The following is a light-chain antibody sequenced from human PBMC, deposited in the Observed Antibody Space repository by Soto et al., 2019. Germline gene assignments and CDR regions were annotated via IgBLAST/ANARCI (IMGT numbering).Light chain of an antibody. CDR2: EVN. J-gene: IGLJ1*01. CDR3: TSYTGDDFTFI. V-gene: IGLV2-8*01. CDR1: SSDIGSYDY. Sequence: QSVLTQPPSASGSLGQSVTISCTGTSSDIGSYDYVSWYQQHPGRAPKLIIFEVNKRPSGVPDRFSGSKSGNTASLIVSGLQPDDEADYHCTSYTGDDFTFIFGTGTKVTVL.